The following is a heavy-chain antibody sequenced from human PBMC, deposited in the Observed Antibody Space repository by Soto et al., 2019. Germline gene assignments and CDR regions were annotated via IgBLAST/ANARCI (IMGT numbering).Heavy chain of an antibody. CDR2: IYTSGST. V-gene: IGHV4-4*07. CDR1: VGSISSYY. Sequence: SETLSLTCTVPVGSISSYYWSWIRQPAGKGLEWIGRIYTSGSTNYNPSLKSRVTMSVDTSKNQFSLKLSSVTAADTAVYYCARAGYSGYEENYYYGMDVWGQGTTVTVSS. J-gene: IGHJ6*02. D-gene: IGHD5-12*01. CDR3: ARAGYSGYEENYYYGMDV.